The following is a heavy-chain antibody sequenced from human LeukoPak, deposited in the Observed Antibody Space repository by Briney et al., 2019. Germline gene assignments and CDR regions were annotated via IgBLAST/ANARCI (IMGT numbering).Heavy chain of an antibody. D-gene: IGHD6-13*01. CDR1: GFTFNTYA. CDR2: ISGSGGST. CDR3: AKASSSWYSEIDY. Sequence: PGGSLRLSCAASGFTFNTYAMAWVHQAPGKGLEWVSSISGSGGSTNYADSVKGRFFISRDKSGNTLFLQMSSLRAEDTAVYYCAKASSSWYSEIDYWGQGTQVTVSS. V-gene: IGHV3-23*01. J-gene: IGHJ4*02.